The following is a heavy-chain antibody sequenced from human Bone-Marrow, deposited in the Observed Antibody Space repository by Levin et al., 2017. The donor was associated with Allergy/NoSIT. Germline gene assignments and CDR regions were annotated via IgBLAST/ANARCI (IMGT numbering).Heavy chain of an antibody. D-gene: IGHD4-17*01. Sequence: PSETLSLTCAVSGHSISDSNWWTWVRQPPGKGLEWIGKIYHSGSTNYSPSLKSRVTISVDKSKNQVSLKLTSVTAADTAVYYCARGFGDYILYYFDYWGQGTLVTVSS. CDR1: GHSISDSNW. J-gene: IGHJ4*02. V-gene: IGHV4-4*02. CDR2: IYHSGST. CDR3: ARGFGDYILYYFDY.